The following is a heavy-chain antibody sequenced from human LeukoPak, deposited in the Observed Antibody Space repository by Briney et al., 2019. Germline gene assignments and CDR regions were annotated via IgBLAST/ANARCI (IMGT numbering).Heavy chain of an antibody. CDR3: AVTTVGFALDY. D-gene: IGHD4-17*01. V-gene: IGHV3-48*03. Sequence: GGSLRLSCAASGFTFSSYEMNWVRQAPGKGLEWVSDISSSGSTIDYADSVKGRFTISRDNAKNSLYLQMNSLRAEDTAVYYCAVTTVGFALDYWGQGTLVTASS. CDR1: GFTFSSYE. J-gene: IGHJ4*02. CDR2: ISSSGSTI.